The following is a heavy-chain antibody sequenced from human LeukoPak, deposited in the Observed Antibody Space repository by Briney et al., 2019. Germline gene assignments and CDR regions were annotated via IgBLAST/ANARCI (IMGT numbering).Heavy chain of an antibody. CDR3: ARDRTTVVTSWYFDY. Sequence: ASVKVSCKASGYTFTSYYMHWVRQAPGQGREWMGIINPSGGSTSYAQKFQGRVTMTRDTSTSTVYMELSSLRSEDTAVYYCARDRTTVVTSWYFDYWGQGTLVTVSS. V-gene: IGHV1-46*01. CDR2: INPSGGST. D-gene: IGHD4-23*01. J-gene: IGHJ4*02. CDR1: GYTFTSYY.